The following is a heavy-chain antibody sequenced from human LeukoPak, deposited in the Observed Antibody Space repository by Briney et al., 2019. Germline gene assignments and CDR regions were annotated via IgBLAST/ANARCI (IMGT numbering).Heavy chain of an antibody. V-gene: IGHV3-7*01. D-gene: IGHD6-13*01. CDR2: IKQDGSEI. CDR3: ARDPIAAVRFDY. Sequence: GGSLRLSCAASGFNFNSYWMSWVRQAPGKGLECVANIKQDGSEIYFVDSVKGRFTISRDNAKNTLYLQMNSLRAEDTAVYYCARDPIAAVRFDYWGQGTLVTVSS. CDR1: GFNFNSYW. J-gene: IGHJ4*02.